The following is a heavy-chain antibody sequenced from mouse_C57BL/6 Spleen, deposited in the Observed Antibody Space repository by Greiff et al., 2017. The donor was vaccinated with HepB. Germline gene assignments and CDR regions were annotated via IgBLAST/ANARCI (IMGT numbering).Heavy chain of an antibody. V-gene: IGHV3-6*01. J-gene: IGHJ1*03. CDR1: GYSITSGYY. Sequence: EVQLQQSGPGLVKPSQSLSLTCSVTGYSITSGYYWYWIRQFPGNKLEWMGYISYDGSNNYHPSLKNRISSTRDTSKNQIFLKLNSGTTEDTATYYCARDNYGSSSWYFGVWGTGTTVTVSS. D-gene: IGHD1-1*01. CDR2: ISYDGSN. CDR3: ARDNYGSSSWYFGV.